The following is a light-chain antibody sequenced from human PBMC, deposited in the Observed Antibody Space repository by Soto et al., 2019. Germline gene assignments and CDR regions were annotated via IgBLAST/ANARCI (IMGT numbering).Light chain of an antibody. V-gene: IGKV2D-30*01. CDR2: EVS. Sequence: DDVMTQSPLSLPVTLGQPASISCRSSQSLVYNDGNTYLDWFQQRPGQSPRRLIYEVSNWDSGVADRFGGSGSGTDFTLKISRVEADDVGVYYCMHGRAWPETFGQATKVESK. J-gene: IGKJ1*01. CDR3: MHGRAWPET. CDR1: QSLVYNDGNTY.